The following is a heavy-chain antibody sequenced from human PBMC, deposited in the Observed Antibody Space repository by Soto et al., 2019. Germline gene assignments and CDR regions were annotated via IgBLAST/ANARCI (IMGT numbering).Heavy chain of an antibody. CDR3: VKGRLGTYYYFDS. D-gene: IGHD1-26*01. CDR1: GFTFSTYT. Sequence: EVQLVESGGGLVQPGGSLRLSCSASGFTFSTYTMHWVRQAPGKGLEYVSSIISNGGKTYYADSVKGRFSISRDNSKNTVYLQMSSLSAEDPAVYYCVKGRLGTYYYFDSWGQGTLVTVSS. CDR2: IISNGGKT. V-gene: IGHV3-64D*06. J-gene: IGHJ4*02.